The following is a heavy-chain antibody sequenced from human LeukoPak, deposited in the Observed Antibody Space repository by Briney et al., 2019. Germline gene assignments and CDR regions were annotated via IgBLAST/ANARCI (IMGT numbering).Heavy chain of an antibody. CDR2: IYYSGST. CDR1: AGSISSGDYY. V-gene: IGHV4-30-4*08. CDR3: AGYCSSTSCYPLYYFDY. Sequence: PSETLSLTCTVSAGSISSGDYYWRWIRQPPGKGLEWIGYIYYSGSTYYNPSLTSRVTISVDTSKNQFSLKLSSVSAADTAVYYCAGYCSSTSCYPLYYFDYWGQGTLVTVSS. J-gene: IGHJ4*02. D-gene: IGHD2-2*01.